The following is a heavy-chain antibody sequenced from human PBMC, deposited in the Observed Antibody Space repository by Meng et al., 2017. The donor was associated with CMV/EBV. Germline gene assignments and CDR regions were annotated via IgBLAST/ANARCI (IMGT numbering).Heavy chain of an antibody. CDR3: AKDLGVVVPAVIFIVSSPDKSYYGIDV. V-gene: IGHV3-23*01. CDR1: GFAYNNYA. CDR2: VSGSGGST. D-gene: IGHD2-2*01. Sequence: GESLKISCAASGFAYNNYAMHWVRQTPGKGLEWVSGVSGSGGSTYYADSVKGRFTISRDNSKNTLYLQMNSLRAEDTAIYYCAKDLGVVVPAVIFIVSSPDKSYYGIDVWGQGTTVTVSS. J-gene: IGHJ6*02.